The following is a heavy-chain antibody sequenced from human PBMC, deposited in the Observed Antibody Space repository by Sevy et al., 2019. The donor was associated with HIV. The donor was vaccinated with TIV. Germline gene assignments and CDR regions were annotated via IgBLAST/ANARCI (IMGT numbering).Heavy chain of an antibody. V-gene: IGHV3-30*02. Sequence: GSQRLSCAASGFTFGDYSMHWVRQAPGKGLEWVAFIRYDGTRKDYADSVKGRFTISRDNSKKTLFLQMNSLRAEDTAVYYCARGGDFLLTDWGQGALVTVSS. D-gene: IGHD2-21*01. CDR1: GFTFGDYS. J-gene: IGHJ4*02. CDR3: ARGGDFLLTD. CDR2: IRYDGTRK.